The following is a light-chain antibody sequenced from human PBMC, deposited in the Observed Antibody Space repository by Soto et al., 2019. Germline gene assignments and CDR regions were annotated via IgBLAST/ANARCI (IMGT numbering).Light chain of an antibody. CDR1: SSDVGGYNY. Sequence: QSALTQPASVSGSPGQSITISCTGTSSDVGGYNYVSWYKQHPGKAPKLMIYEVSNRPSGVSNRFSGSKSGNTASLTISGLQAEDEDDYYCSSYTSSSTPRVFGGGTQLTVL. CDR3: SSYTSSSTPRV. V-gene: IGLV2-14*01. CDR2: EVS. J-gene: IGLJ3*02.